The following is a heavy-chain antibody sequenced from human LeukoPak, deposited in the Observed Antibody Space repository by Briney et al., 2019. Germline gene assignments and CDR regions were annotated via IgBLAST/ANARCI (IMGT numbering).Heavy chain of an antibody. CDR1: GFTFSSYS. D-gene: IGHD1-1*01. J-gene: IGHJ3*01. Sequence: PGGSLRLSCAASGFTFSSYSMNWVRQTPGKGLEWVSGINWNSRSIGYADSVKGRFTVSRDNAKSSLYLQMNSLRAEDTALYYCARAYGRWNDVYFYAFDLWGQGTMATVSS. CDR3: ARAYGRWNDVYFYAFDL. V-gene: IGHV3-20*04. CDR2: INWNSRSI.